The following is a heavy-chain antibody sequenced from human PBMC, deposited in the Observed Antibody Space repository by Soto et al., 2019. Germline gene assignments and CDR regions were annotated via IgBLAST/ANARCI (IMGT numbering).Heavy chain of an antibody. CDR2: MWYDGSNQ. Sequence: QVQLVESGGGVVQPGESLRLACAASGFTFRSYAMHWVRQTPRKGLEWVAIMWYDGSNQYYADSVKGRFTISRANSNSTLYLEMNSLRVEDTAVYYCARDRNYGSNSPDFDDWGPGVLVTVSS. CDR3: ARDRNYGSNSPDFDD. D-gene: IGHD4-17*01. CDR1: GFTFRSYA. V-gene: IGHV3-33*01. J-gene: IGHJ4*02.